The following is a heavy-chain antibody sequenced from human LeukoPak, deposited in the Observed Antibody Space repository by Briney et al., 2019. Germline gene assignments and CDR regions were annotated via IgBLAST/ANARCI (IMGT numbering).Heavy chain of an antibody. J-gene: IGHJ5*02. V-gene: IGHV1-69*13. D-gene: IGHD3-22*01. CDR2: IIPIFGTA. Sequence: ASVKVSCKASGGTFSSYAISWVRQAPGQGLEWMGGIIPIFGTANYAQKFQGGVTITADESTSTAYMELSSLRSEDTAVYYCARKSYYDSSGYYSGWFDPWGQGTLVTVSS. CDR1: GGTFSSYA. CDR3: ARKSYYDSSGYYSGWFDP.